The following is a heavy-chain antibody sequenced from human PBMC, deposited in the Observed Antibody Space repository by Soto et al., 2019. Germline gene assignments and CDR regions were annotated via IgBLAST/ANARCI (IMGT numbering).Heavy chain of an antibody. CDR2: IWYDGSKK. V-gene: IGHV3-33*01. CDR1: GFTFSSYG. D-gene: IGHD2-15*01. J-gene: IGHJ4*02. CDR3: ARGRYCSDGSCYPVDY. Sequence: QVQLVESGGGVVQPGRSLRLSCAASGFTFSSYGMHWVRQAPGKGLEWVAVIWYDGSKKYYADSVKVRFTISRDNSKNTLSLQMNSLRAEDTAVYYCARGRYCSDGSCYPVDYWGQGTLVTVSS.